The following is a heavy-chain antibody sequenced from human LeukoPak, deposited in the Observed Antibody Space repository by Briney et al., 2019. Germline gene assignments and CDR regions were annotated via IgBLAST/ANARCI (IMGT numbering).Heavy chain of an antibody. CDR2: TYDRSKWYN. J-gene: IGHJ4*02. D-gene: IGHD3-22*01. Sequence: SQTLSLACAISGDSVSSNSAAWNWIRQSPSRGLEWLGRTYDRSKWYNDYAVSVKSRITINPDTSKNQFSLQLNSVTPEDTAVYYCARSTRYYYDSSGYYPFDYWGQGTLVTVSS. V-gene: IGHV6-1*01. CDR1: GDSVSSNSAA. CDR3: ARSTRYYYDSSGYYPFDY.